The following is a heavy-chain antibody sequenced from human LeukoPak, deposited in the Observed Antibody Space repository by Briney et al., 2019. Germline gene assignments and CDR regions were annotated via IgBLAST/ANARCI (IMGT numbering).Heavy chain of an antibody. V-gene: IGHV3-23*01. CDR3: ARPQSSSGYYWPFDD. CDR1: GFTFSSYA. CDR2: ISGSGGST. J-gene: IGHJ4*02. D-gene: IGHD3-22*01. Sequence: GGSLRLSCAASGFTFSSYAMSWVRQAPGKGLEWVSAISGSGGSTYYADSVKGRFTISRDNSKNTLYLQMNSLRAEDTAVYYCARPQSSSGYYWPFDDWGQGTLVTVSS.